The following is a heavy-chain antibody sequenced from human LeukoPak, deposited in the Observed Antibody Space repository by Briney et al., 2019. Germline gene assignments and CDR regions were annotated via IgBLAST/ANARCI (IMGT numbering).Heavy chain of an antibody. CDR3: ARARYSFRWYFDL. Sequence: GGSLRLSCAASGFTFTSYAMHWVRQAPGQRLEWMGWSNAGNGNTKYSQEFQGRVTITRDTSASTAYMELSSLRSEDMAVYYCARARYSFRWYFDLWGRGTLVTVSS. J-gene: IGHJ2*01. CDR2: SNAGNGNT. CDR1: GFTFTSYA. D-gene: IGHD6-13*01. V-gene: IGHV1-3*02.